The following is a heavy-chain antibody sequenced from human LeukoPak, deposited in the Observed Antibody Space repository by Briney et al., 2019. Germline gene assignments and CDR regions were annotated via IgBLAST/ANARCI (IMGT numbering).Heavy chain of an antibody. D-gene: IGHD1-7*01. CDR1: GFAFSNYD. J-gene: IGHJ4*02. V-gene: IGHV3-13*04. Sequence: GGSLRLSCAASGFAFSNYDMLWVRQATGKGLEWVSAINTAADTYYPDSVKGRFTISRENAKGSLYLQINSLTVGDTAVYYCVRAPPGTGWLIDHWGQGTLVAVSS. CDR2: INTAADT. CDR3: VRAPPGTGWLIDH.